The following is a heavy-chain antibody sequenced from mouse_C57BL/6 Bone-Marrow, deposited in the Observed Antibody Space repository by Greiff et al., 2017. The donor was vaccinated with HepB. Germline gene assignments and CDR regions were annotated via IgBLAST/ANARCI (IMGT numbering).Heavy chain of an antibody. J-gene: IGHJ4*01. V-gene: IGHV5-6*01. CDR1: GFTFSSYG. Sequence: VQLQQSGGDLVKPGGSLKLSCAASGFTFSSYGMSWVRQTPDKRLEWVATISSGGSYTYYPDSVKGRFTISRDNAKNTLYLQMSSLKSEDTAMYYCARPIPTTYAMDYWGQGTSVTVSS. CDR2: ISSGGSYT. CDR3: ARPIPTTYAMDY. D-gene: IGHD2-10*01.